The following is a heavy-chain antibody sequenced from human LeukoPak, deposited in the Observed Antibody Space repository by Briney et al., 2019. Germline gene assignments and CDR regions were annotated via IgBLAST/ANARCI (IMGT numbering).Heavy chain of an antibody. CDR2: ISYDGSNK. CDR1: GFTLSSYA. Sequence: PGRSLRLSCAASGFTLSSYAMHWVRQAPGKGLEWVAVISYDGSNKYYADSVKGRFTISRDNSKNTLYLQMNSLRAEDTAVYYCARDGRYSSSWHQYYYYMDVWGKGTTVTVSS. CDR3: ARDGRYSSSWHQYYYYMDV. V-gene: IGHV3-30-3*01. J-gene: IGHJ6*03. D-gene: IGHD6-13*01.